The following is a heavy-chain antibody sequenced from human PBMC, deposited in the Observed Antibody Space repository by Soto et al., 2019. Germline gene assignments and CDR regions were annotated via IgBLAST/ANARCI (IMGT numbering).Heavy chain of an antibody. J-gene: IGHJ4*02. D-gene: IGHD3-3*01. Sequence: SETLSRKCTVSGGSVTGFYWRLIRQPPGKGLECIWYIFHSGSSNYNPSLKSRLTISVDTSKSQISLRLTSVTAADTAVYYCARAPGLRVAHIDYWGQGPLVNVCS. V-gene: IGHV4-59*02. CDR2: IFHSGSS. CDR1: GGSVTGFY. CDR3: ARAPGLRVAHIDY.